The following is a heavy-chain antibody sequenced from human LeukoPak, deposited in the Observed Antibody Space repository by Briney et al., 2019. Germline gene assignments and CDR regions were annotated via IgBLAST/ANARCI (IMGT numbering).Heavy chain of an antibody. CDR2: IYYSGST. J-gene: IGHJ4*02. CDR1: GGSISSYY. Sequence: SGTLSLTCTVSGGSISSYYWSWIRQPPGKGLEWIGYIYYSGSTNYNPSLKSRVTISVDTSKNQFSLKLSSVTAADTAVYYCARDSIEYSSSPGSFDYWGQGTLVTVSS. D-gene: IGHD6-6*01. CDR3: ARDSIEYSSSPGSFDY. V-gene: IGHV4-59*01.